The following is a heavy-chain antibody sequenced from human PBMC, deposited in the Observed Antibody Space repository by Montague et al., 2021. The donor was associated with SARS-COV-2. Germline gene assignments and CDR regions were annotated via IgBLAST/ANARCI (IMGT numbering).Heavy chain of an antibody. CDR2: LSGSGGIT. J-gene: IGHJ4*02. CDR1: GFTFGIYA. CDR3: AKVRTAYFSGAGSFDFDY. D-gene: IGHD3-10*01. Sequence: SLRLSCAASGFTFGIYAMSWVRQAPGKGLDWVSGLSGSGGITYYADSVKGRFTISRDNSKNTLFPHMNSLRAEDTAVYYCAKVRTAYFSGAGSFDFDYWGQGSLVTVPS. V-gene: IGHV3-23*01.